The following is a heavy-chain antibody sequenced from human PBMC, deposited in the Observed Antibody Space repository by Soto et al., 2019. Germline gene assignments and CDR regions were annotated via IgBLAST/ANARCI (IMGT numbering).Heavy chain of an antibody. CDR2: VSHSGTT. D-gene: IGHD1-1*01. Sequence: PSETLSLTCAVYGGSFNGYYYNWIRQPPGKGLEWIGEVSHSGTTNYNTSRESQVTMSVDTSKSHFSLRRSSVTAADTAVYYCARSQGNDGHPAGVDYYYGLDVWGQGTTVTVSS. V-gene: IGHV4-34*01. CDR3: ARSQGNDGHPAGVDYYYGLDV. J-gene: IGHJ6*02. CDR1: GGSFNGYY.